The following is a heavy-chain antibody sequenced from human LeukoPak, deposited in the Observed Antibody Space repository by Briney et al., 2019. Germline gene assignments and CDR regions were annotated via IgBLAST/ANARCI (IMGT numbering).Heavy chain of an antibody. CDR1: GGSISSSSYY. D-gene: IGHD3-3*01. CDR3: ARLGYDFWSGYYQYYYYGMDV. CDR2: IYYSGST. J-gene: IGHJ6*02. V-gene: IGHV4-39*07. Sequence: PSETLSLTCTVSGGSISSSSYYWGWIRQPPGKGLEWIGSIYYSGSTYYNPSLKSRVTISVDTSKNQFSLKLSSVTAADTAVYHCARLGYDFWSGYYQYYYYGMDVWGQGTTVTVSS.